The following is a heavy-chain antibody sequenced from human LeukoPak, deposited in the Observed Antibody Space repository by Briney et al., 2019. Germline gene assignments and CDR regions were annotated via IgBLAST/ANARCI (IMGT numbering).Heavy chain of an antibody. V-gene: IGHV4-59*01. D-gene: IGHD3-3*01. CDR1: GGSISSYY. Sequence: SETLSLTCTVSGGSISSYYWSWIRQPPGKGLEWIGYIYYSGSTNYNPSLKSRVTISVDTSKNQFSLKLSSVTAADTAVYYCARDRRAYGFWSGYYQDWGQGTLVTVSS. CDR3: ARDRRAYGFWSGYYQD. CDR2: IYYSGST. J-gene: IGHJ4*02.